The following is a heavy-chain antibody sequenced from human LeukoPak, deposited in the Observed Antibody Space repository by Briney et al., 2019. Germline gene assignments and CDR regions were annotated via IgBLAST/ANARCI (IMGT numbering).Heavy chain of an antibody. Sequence: GGSLRLSCTASGFTLGDYAMSWVRQAPGKGLEWVGFIRSKGYGGTTEYAASVKGRFTISRDDSKSIAYLQMNSLRAEDTAVYYCANTRGGIAAAGTLAEYYGMDVWGQGTTVTVSS. CDR1: GFTLGDYA. V-gene: IGHV3-49*04. CDR3: ANTRGGIAAAGTLAEYYGMDV. J-gene: IGHJ6*02. CDR2: IRSKGYGGTT. D-gene: IGHD6-13*01.